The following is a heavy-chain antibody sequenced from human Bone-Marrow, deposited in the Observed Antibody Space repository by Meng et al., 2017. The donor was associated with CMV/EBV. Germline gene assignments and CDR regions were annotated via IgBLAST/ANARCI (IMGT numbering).Heavy chain of an antibody. CDR1: GFGFSTYH. D-gene: IGHD4-23*01. Sequence: GESLKISCVASGFGFSTYHMNWVRQAPGKGLQWLSYISSDSSLKYYADYVKGRFTISRDNAKNSLYLQMNSLRAEDTAVYYCASDSGGNFDGVFDYWGRGTLVTVSS. V-gene: IGHV3-48*04. CDR3: ASDSGGNFDGVFDY. CDR2: ISSDSSLK. J-gene: IGHJ4*02.